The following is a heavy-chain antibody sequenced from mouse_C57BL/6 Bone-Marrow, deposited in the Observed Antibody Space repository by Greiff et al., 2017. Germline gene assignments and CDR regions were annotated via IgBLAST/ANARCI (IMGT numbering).Heavy chain of an antibody. CDR2: ISSGGSYT. CDR1: GFTFSSYG. J-gene: IGHJ1*03. CDR3: ERERVIITTVVGYWYFDV. Sequence: EVMLVESGGDLVKPGGSLKLSCAASGFTFSSYGMSWVRQTPDKRLEWVATISSGGSYTYYPDSVKGRFTISRDNAKNTLYLQMSSLKSEDTAMYYCERERVIITTVVGYWYFDVWGTGTTVTVSS. D-gene: IGHD1-1*01. V-gene: IGHV5-6*01.